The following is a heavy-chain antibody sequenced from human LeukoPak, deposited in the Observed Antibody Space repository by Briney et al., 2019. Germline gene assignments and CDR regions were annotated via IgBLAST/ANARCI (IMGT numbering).Heavy chain of an antibody. CDR2: IYYSGST. J-gene: IGHJ6*03. D-gene: IGHD6-13*01. Sequence: PSETLSLTCTVSGGSISSYHWSWIRQPPGKGLEWIGYIYYSGSTNYNPSLKSRVTISVDTSKNQFSLKLSSVTAADTVVYYCARFSSSWPPHYMDVWGKGTTVTISS. V-gene: IGHV4-59*01. CDR1: GGSISSYH. CDR3: ARFSSSWPPHYMDV.